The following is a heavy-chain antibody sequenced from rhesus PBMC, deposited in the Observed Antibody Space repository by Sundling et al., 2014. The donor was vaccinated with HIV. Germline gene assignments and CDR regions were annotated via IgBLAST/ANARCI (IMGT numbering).Heavy chain of an antibody. Sequence: QVTLKESGPALVKPTQTLTLTCSFSGFSLNTSGMAVGWIRQPPGKTLEWLAHIYWDDDKRYSTSLKSRLTISKDTSKNQVVLTMTNMDPVDTATYYCARRGHEDDYAHYDYWGRGSPGHRLL. J-gene: IGHJ4*01. CDR3: ARRGHEDDYAHYDY. CDR2: IYWDDDK. V-gene: IGHV2-174*02. CDR1: GFSLNTSGMA. D-gene: IGHD3-9*01.